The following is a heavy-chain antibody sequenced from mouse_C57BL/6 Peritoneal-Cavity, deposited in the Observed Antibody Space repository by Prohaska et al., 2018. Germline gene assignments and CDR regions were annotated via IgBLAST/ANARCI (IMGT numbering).Heavy chain of an antibody. CDR3: ARPFYGSSYWYFDV. V-gene: IGHV4-1*01. D-gene: IGHD1-1*01. CDR1: GIDFSSYW. CDR2: INPDSSTI. Sequence: EVKLLQSGGGLVQPGGSLKLYCAASGIDFSSYWMSWVRRAKGKGLEWIGEINPDSSTINYAPSLKDKFIISRDNAKNTLYLQMSKVRSEDTGLYYCARPFYGSSYWYFDVWGTGTTVTVSS. J-gene: IGHJ1*03.